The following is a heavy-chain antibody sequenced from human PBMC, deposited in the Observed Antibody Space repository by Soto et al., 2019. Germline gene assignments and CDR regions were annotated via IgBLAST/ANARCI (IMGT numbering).Heavy chain of an antibody. J-gene: IGHJ3*02. V-gene: IGHV4-31*03. CDR2: IYYSGST. Sequence: SETLSLTCTVSGGSISSGGYYWSWIRQHPGKGLEWIGYIYYSGSTYYNPSLKSRVTISVDTSKNQFSLKLSSVTAADTAVYYCASPNGSWYPYAFDIWGQGTMVTVS. CDR1: GGSISSGGYY. CDR3: ASPNGSWYPYAFDI. D-gene: IGHD6-13*01.